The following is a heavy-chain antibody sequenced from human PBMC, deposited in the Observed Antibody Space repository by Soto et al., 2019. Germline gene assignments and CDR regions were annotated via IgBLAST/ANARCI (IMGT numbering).Heavy chain of an antibody. J-gene: IGHJ6*02. V-gene: IGHV4-31*03. CDR3: ARGGEPTDYYYYGMDV. D-gene: IGHD3-10*01. CDR1: GGSISSVGHY. Sequence: SETLSLTCSVSGGSISSVGHYWTWIRQQPGKGLEWIGYIYYSGSTNYNPSLKSRVTISVDTSKNQFSLKLSSVTAADTAVYYCARGGEPTDYYYYGMDVWGQGTTVTVSS. CDR2: IYYSGST.